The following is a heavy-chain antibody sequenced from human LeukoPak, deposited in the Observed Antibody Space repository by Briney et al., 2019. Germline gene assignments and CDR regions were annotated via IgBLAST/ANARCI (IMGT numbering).Heavy chain of an antibody. D-gene: IGHD4-17*01. CDR2: ISSSGSTI. J-gene: IGHJ4*02. Sequence: GGSLRLSCAASGFTFNDYYMSWIRQSPGKGLEWVSYISSSGSTIYYADSVKGRFTISRDNAKNSPYLQMNSLRAEDTAVYYCARDEAVTSPFDYWGQGTLVTVSS. CDR1: GFTFNDYY. V-gene: IGHV3-11*04. CDR3: ARDEAVTSPFDY.